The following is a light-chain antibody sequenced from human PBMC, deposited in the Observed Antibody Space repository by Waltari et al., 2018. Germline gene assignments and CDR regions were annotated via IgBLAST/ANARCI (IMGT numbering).Light chain of an antibody. V-gene: IGKV1-39*01. CDR2: AAS. J-gene: IGKJ4*01. CDR3: QQSYSTPLT. Sequence: DIQMTQSPSSLSASVGDRVTITGRASQGISSYLNWYQQKPGKAPKLLIYAASSLQSGVPSRFSGSGSGTDFTLTISSLQPEDFATYYCQQSYSTPLTFGGGTKVEIK. CDR1: QGISSY.